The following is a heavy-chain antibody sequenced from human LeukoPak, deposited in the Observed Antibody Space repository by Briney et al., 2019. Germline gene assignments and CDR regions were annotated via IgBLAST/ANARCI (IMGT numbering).Heavy chain of an antibody. CDR1: GFTFSSYA. J-gene: IGHJ4*02. Sequence: GSLRLSCAASGFTFSSYAMSWVRQAPGKGLEWIGRIYTSGSTNYNPSLKSRVTISVDTSKNQFSLKLSSVAAADTAVYYCARAVRRDGYNDYWGQGTLVTVSS. D-gene: IGHD5-24*01. CDR3: ARAVRRDGYNDY. CDR2: IYTSGST. V-gene: IGHV4-4*08.